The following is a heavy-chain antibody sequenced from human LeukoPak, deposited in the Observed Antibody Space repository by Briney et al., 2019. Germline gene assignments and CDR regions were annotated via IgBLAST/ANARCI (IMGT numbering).Heavy chain of an antibody. CDR2: ISSSGSTI. D-gene: IGHD3-22*01. CDR3: ARDSSGYYHGAYYYYMDV. J-gene: IGHJ6*03. Sequence: HTGGSLRLSCAASGFTFSSYEMNWVRQAPGKGLEWVSSISSSGSTIYYADSVKGRFTISRDNAKNSLYLQMNSLRAEDTAVYYCARDSSGYYHGAYYYYMDVWGKGTTVTVSS. CDR1: GFTFSSYE. V-gene: IGHV3-48*03.